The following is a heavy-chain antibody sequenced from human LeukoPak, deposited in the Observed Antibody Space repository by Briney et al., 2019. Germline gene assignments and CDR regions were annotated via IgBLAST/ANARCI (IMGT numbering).Heavy chain of an antibody. Sequence: ESGPALVKPTQTLTLTCTFSGFSLSTSGMRVSWIRQPPGKALEWLARIDWDEDKFYSTSLKTRLTISKDTSKNQVVLTMTNMDPVDTATYYCARTLPGDYDSSGYWFDPWGQGTLVTVSS. J-gene: IGHJ5*02. CDR2: IDWDEDK. CDR3: ARTLPGDYDSSGYWFDP. CDR1: GFSLSTSGMR. V-gene: IGHV2-70*04. D-gene: IGHD3-22*01.